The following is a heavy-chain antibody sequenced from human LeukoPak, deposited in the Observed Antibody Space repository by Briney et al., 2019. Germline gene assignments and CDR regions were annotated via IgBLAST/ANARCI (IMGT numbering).Heavy chain of an antibody. V-gene: IGHV1-2*02. Sequence: ASVKVSCKAPGYTFTGYYMHWVRQAPGQGLEWMGWINPNSGGTNYAQKFQGRVTMTRDTSISTAYMELSRLRSDDTAVYYCARAAESHDYDYYYGMDVWGQGTTVTVSS. J-gene: IGHJ6*02. CDR2: INPNSGGT. CDR1: GYTFTGYY. CDR3: ARAAESHDYDYYYGMDV.